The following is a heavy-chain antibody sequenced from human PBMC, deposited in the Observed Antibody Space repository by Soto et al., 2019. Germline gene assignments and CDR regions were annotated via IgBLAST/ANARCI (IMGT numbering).Heavy chain of an antibody. CDR3: ATARPNYYYGMDV. V-gene: IGHV4-61*01. CDR1: GGSVSSGSYY. Sequence: SETLSLTCTVSGGSVSSGSYYWSWIRQPPGKGLEWIGYIYYSGSTNYNPSLKSRVTISVDTSKNQFSLKLSSVTAADTAVYYCATARPNYYYGMDVWDQGTTVTVSS. D-gene: IGHD6-6*01. J-gene: IGHJ6*02. CDR2: IYYSGST.